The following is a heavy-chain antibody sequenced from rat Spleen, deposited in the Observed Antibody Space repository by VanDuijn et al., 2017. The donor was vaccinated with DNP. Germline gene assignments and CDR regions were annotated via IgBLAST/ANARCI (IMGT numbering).Heavy chain of an antibody. CDR3: ATFEGRDA. CDR2: LSFDGSKT. J-gene: IGHJ4*01. CDR1: GFIFSDYY. V-gene: IGHV5-20*01. D-gene: IGHD1-11*01. Sequence: EVQLVESGGDLVQPGRSLKLSCSASGFIFSDYYMAWVRQSPSKGLEWVASLSFDGSKTYYRDSVRGRFTISSDNAKSSLYLQMDSLRSEDTATYYCATFEGRDAWGQGTSVTVSS.